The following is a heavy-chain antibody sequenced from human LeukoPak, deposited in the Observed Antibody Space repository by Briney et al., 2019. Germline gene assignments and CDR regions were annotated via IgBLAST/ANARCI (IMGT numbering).Heavy chain of an antibody. Sequence: GGSLRLSCAASGFTFSSYSMNWVRQAPGKGLEYVSAISSNGDSTYYADSVKGRFTISRDNSKNTLYLQMSSLRDEDTAVYYCGRQYLGFDYWGQGTPVTVSS. CDR2: ISSNGDST. D-gene: IGHD2-2*02. V-gene: IGHV3-64D*06. CDR3: GRQYLGFDY. CDR1: GFTFSSYS. J-gene: IGHJ4*02.